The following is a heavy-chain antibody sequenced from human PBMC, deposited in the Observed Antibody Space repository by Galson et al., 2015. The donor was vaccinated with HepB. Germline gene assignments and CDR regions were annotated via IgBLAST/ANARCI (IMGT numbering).Heavy chain of an antibody. J-gene: IGHJ3*02. V-gene: IGHV3-30*04. CDR1: GFTFSSYA. D-gene: IGHD5-18*01. CDR2: ISYDGSNK. CDR3: ARDSGYSYGYAFDI. Sequence: LRLSCAASGFTFSSYAMHWVRQAPGKGLEWVAVISYDGSNKYYADSVKGRFTISRDNSKNTLYLQMNSLRAEDTAVYYCARDSGYSYGYAFDIWGQGTMVTVSS.